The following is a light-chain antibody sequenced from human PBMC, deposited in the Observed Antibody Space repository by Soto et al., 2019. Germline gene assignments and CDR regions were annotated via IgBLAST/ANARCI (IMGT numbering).Light chain of an antibody. V-gene: IGKV3-20*01. Sequence: EIVLTQSPGTLSLSPGERATLSCRASQSVSSSYFAWYHQKPGQAPRLLIYGALSRATGIPDRFSGSGSGTDFTLTISRLEPEDFAVYYCQQYGRPPLTFGGGTKVEIK. CDR2: GAL. CDR3: QQYGRPPLT. CDR1: QSVSSSY. J-gene: IGKJ4*01.